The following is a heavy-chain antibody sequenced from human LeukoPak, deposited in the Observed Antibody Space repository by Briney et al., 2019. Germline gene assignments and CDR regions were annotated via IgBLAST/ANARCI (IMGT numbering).Heavy chain of an antibody. V-gene: IGHV1-46*02. D-gene: IGHD6-19*01. Sequence: ASVKVSCKASGYTFNNHYMYWVRQAPGQGLEWMGVINPSGGSTSYAQKFQGRVTMTRDTPTRTVYMEVSSLRSEDTAVYYCARQGTYSSAIGMGYWGQGTLVTVSS. CDR2: INPSGGST. CDR1: GYTFNNHY. J-gene: IGHJ4*02. CDR3: ARQGTYSSAIGMGY.